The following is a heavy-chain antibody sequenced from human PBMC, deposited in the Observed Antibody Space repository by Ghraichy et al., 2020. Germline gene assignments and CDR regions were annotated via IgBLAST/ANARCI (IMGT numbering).Heavy chain of an antibody. Sequence: GGSLRLSCAASGFTFTSYYMTWVRQVPGKGLEWVANIKYDSSEKYYEDSVKGRFTISRDNAKNSLYLQMNSLRPDDTAVYYCARGGYNYGSNPIDYWGQGTRVTVSS. J-gene: IGHJ4*02. V-gene: IGHV3-7*04. CDR3: ARGGYNYGSNPIDY. CDR1: GFTFTSYY. CDR2: IKYDSSEK. D-gene: IGHD5-18*01.